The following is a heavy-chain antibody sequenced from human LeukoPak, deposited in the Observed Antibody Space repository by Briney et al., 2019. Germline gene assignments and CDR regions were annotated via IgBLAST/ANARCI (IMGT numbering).Heavy chain of an antibody. D-gene: IGHD3-22*01. CDR3: ARVWDREGYYDSNDAFDI. J-gene: IGHJ3*02. CDR1: GGSISSYY. Sequence: SETLSLTCTVSGGSISSYYWSWIRQPPGKGLEWIGYIYYSGSTYYNPSLKSRVTISVDTSKNQFSLKLSSVTAADTAVYYCARVWDREGYYDSNDAFDIWGQGTMVTVSS. CDR2: IYYSGST. V-gene: IGHV4-59*08.